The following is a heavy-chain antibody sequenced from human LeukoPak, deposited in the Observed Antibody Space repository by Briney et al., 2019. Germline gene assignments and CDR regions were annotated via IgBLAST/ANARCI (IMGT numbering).Heavy chain of an antibody. D-gene: IGHD3-16*02. CDR2: IYYSGST. CDR3: IGGSYRWLGRTQDY. J-gene: IGHJ4*02. V-gene: IGHV4-39*07. CDR1: GGSISSSSYY. Sequence: PSETLSLTCTVSGGSISSSSYYWGWIRQPPGKGLEWIGSIYYSGSTYYNPSLKSRVTISVDTSKNQFSLKLSSVTAADTAVYYCIGGSYRWLGRTQDYWGQGTLVTVSS.